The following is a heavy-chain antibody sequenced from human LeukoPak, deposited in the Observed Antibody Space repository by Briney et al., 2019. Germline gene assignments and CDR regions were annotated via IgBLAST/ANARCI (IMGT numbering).Heavy chain of an antibody. CDR1: GYTFTTYY. D-gene: IGHD3-10*01. J-gene: IGHJ4*02. CDR3: ARECVLDKFTMIRGVIGTL. V-gene: IGHV1-2*02. Sequence: GASVTVSCKASGYTFTTYYIHGVRQAPGQGLEWRGWINPNSGDTNYAHKFQGRVTMNRDTSISTAYMELSRLRSDDTAMYYCARECVLDKFTMIRGVIGTLWGQGTLVTVSS. CDR2: INPNSGDT.